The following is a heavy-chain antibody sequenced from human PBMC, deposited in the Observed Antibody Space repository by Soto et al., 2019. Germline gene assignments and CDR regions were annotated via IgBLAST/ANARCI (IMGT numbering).Heavy chain of an antibody. CDR1: GFTFSTYG. D-gene: IGHD1-1*01. V-gene: IGHV3-30*18. Sequence: QVQLVESGGGVVQPGRSLRLSCAASGFTFSTYGMHWVRQAPGKGLEWVAVISYDGNNKYYADFVKGRFTSSRDNSKHTLYLRMSSLRAEDTAVYYCAKSVYNWNDGFFDYWGQGTLVTVSS. CDR2: ISYDGNNK. CDR3: AKSVYNWNDGFFDY. J-gene: IGHJ4*02.